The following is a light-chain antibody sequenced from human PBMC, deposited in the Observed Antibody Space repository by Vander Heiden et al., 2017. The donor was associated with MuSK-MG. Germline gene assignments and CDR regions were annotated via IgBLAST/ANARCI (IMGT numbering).Light chain of an antibody. CDR2: DNN. Sequence: QSVLTQPPSVSGAPGQRVTISCTGSSSNIGAGYDVHWYQHLPGTAPKLLIYDNNNRPSGVPDRFSGSKSGTSASLAITGLQAEDEAHYYCQSYDSSLSGYVVFGGGTKVTVL. CDR3: QSYDSSLSGYVV. CDR1: SSNIGAGYD. J-gene: IGLJ2*01. V-gene: IGLV1-40*01.